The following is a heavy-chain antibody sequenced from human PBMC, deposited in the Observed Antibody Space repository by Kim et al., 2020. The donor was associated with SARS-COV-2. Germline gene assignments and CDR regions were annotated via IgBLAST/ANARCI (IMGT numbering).Heavy chain of an antibody. Sequence: GGSLRLSCAASGFTVSSNYMSWVRQAPGKGLEWVSVIYSGGSTYYADSVKGRFTISRDNSKNTLYLQMNSLRAEDTAVYYCARDLAGSGFDYWGQGTLVTVSS. D-gene: IGHD6-19*01. J-gene: IGHJ4*02. CDR1: GFTVSSNY. CDR3: ARDLAGSGFDY. CDR2: IYSGGST. V-gene: IGHV3-66*02.